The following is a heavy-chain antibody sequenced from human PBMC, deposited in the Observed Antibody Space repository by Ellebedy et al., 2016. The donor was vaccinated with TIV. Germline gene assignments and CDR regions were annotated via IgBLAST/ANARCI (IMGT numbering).Heavy chain of an antibody. J-gene: IGHJ4*02. V-gene: IGHV4-34*13. CDR2: GST. Sequence: GSTSYNPSLKSRVTISADTSKNQFSLKLSSVTAADTAVYYCASGDCSGGSCYKNDNWGQGTLVTVSS. CDR3: ASGDCSGGSCYKNDN. D-gene: IGHD2-15*01.